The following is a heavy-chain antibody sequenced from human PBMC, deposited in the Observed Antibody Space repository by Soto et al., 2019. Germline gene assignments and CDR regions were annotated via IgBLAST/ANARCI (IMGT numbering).Heavy chain of an antibody. V-gene: IGHV4-61*08. CDR3: ARRYGWLYFDY. D-gene: IGHD3-10*01. J-gene: IGHJ4*02. Sequence: SETLSLTCTVSGGSISSGGYYWSWIRQHPGKGLEWIGYIYYSGSTNYNPSLKSRVTISVDTSKNQFSLKLTSVTAADTALYYCARRYGWLYFDYWGQGSLVTVSS. CDR1: GGSISSGGYY. CDR2: IYYSGST.